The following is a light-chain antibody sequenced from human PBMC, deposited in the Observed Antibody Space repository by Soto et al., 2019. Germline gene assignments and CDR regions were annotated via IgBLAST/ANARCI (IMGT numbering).Light chain of an antibody. CDR2: EVS. V-gene: IGLV2-14*01. J-gene: IGLJ2*01. CDR3: SSYTSSSTLV. Sequence: QSVLTQPPSASGSPGQSVTISCTGTSSDAGGYNYVSWYQQHPGKAPKVMIYEVSNRPSGVSNRFSGSKSGNTASLTISGLQAEDEADYYCSSYTSSSTLVFGGGTKLTVL. CDR1: SSDAGGYNY.